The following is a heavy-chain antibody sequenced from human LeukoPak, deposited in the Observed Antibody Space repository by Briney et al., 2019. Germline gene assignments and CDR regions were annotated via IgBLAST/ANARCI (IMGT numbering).Heavy chain of an antibody. J-gene: IGHJ4*02. Sequence: SGGSLRLSCAASGFTVSSNYMSWVRQAPGKGLEWVSVIYSGGSTYYADSVKGRFTISRDNSKNTLYLQMNSLRAEDTAVYYCAGHYGDYEEYYFDYWDQGALVTVSS. D-gene: IGHD4-17*01. CDR2: IYSGGST. V-gene: IGHV3-53*01. CDR3: AGHYGDYEEYYFDY. CDR1: GFTVSSNY.